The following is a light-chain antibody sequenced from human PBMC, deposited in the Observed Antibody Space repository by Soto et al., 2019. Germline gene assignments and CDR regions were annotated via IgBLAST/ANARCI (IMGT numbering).Light chain of an antibody. Sequence: QSALTQPASVSGSPGQSITISCTGTSSDVGSHNLVSWYQLHPGKAPRLMLYEVTKRPSGVSNRFSGSKSGNTASLTISGLQPEDEADYYCYSYASSTTVVFGGGTKLTVL. J-gene: IGLJ3*02. V-gene: IGLV2-23*02. CDR1: SSDVGSHNL. CDR2: EVT. CDR3: YSYASSTTVV.